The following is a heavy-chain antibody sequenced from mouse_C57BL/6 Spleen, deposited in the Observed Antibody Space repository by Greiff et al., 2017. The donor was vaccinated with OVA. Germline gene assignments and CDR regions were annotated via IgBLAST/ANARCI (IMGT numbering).Heavy chain of an antibody. CDR3: ARDSSGYLRGY. CDR2: INPNNGGT. V-gene: IGHV1-26*01. Sequence: VQLQQSGPELVKPGASVKISCKASGYTFTDYYMNWVKQSHGKSLEWIGDINPNNGGTSYNQKFKGKATLTVDKSSSTAYMELRSLTSEDSAVYYCARDSSGYLRGYWGQGTTLTVSS. CDR1: GYTFTDYY. J-gene: IGHJ2*01. D-gene: IGHD3-2*02.